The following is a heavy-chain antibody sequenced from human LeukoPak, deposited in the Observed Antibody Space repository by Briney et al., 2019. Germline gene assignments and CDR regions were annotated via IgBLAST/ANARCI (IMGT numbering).Heavy chain of an antibody. V-gene: IGHV4-4*07. Sequence: SETLSLTCTVSGGSISSYFWSWIRQSAGKGLEWIGRIYLGGSTNYNPSLRSRVTISLDTSKNQFSLNLRSVSAADTAIYYCARDLRSGSPEYWGQGTLVTVSS. J-gene: IGHJ4*02. CDR2: IYLGGST. CDR1: GGSISSYF. CDR3: ARDLRSGSPEY. D-gene: IGHD5-12*01.